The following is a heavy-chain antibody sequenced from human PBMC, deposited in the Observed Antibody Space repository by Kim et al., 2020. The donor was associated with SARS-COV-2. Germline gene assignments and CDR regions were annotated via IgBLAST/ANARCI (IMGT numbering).Heavy chain of an antibody. Sequence: RYADSVKGRFSISRDNAKNTVSLQMNSLRSEDTAVYYCASPYDRSGYFYLWGQGTLVTVSS. D-gene: IGHD3-22*01. CDR3: ASPYDRSGYFYL. J-gene: IGHJ5*02. V-gene: IGHV3-74*01.